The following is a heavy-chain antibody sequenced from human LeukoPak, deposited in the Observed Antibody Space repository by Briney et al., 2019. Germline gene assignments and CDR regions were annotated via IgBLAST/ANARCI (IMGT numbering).Heavy chain of an antibody. D-gene: IGHD5-24*01. V-gene: IGHV3-7*01. CDR3: ARPRWLQFGPHDS. CDR1: GFTLSTFW. CDR2: IRQDGSEK. Sequence: GGSLRLSCAASGFTLSTFWMTWVRQAPGKGLEWVANIRQDGSEKYYVDSVKGRFTVSRDNAKNSLYLQMNSLRAEDTAVYYCARPRWLQFGPHDSWGQGTLVTVSS. J-gene: IGHJ4*02.